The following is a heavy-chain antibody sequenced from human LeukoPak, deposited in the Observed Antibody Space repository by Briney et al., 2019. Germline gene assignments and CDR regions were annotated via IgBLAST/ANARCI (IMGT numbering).Heavy chain of an antibody. V-gene: IGHV3-74*01. CDR2: INSDGSST. CDR3: ARDTPRAYCYDSSGSREDY. D-gene: IGHD3-22*01. Sequence: PGGSLRLSCAASGFTFSSYWMHWVRQAPGKGLVWVSRINSDGSSTSYADSVKGRFTISRDNAKNTLYLQMNSLRAEDTAVYYCARDTPRAYCYDSSGSREDYWGQGTLVTVSS. CDR1: GFTFSSYW. J-gene: IGHJ4*02.